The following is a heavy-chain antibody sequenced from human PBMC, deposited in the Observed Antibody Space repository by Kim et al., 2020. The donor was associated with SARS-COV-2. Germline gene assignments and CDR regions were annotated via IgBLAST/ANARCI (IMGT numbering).Heavy chain of an antibody. CDR2: IDPSDSYT. CDR3: ATRGSGSNNYYFDY. V-gene: IGHV5-10-1*01. D-gene: IGHD3-10*01. J-gene: IGHJ4*02. CDR1: GYSFTSYW. Sequence: GESLKISCKGSGYSFTSYWISWVRQMPGKGLEWMGRIDPSDSYTNYSPSFQGHVTISADKSISTAYLQWSSLKASDTAMYYCATRGSGSNNYYFDYWGQGTLVTVSS.